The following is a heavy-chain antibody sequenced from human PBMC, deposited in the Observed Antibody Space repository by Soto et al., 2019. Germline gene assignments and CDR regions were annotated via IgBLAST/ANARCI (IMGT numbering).Heavy chain of an antibody. CDR1: GGSISSGDYY. CDR3: ASDTYYYDSSGYYPVFDY. CDR2: IYYSGST. J-gene: IGHJ4*02. Sequence: QVQLQESGPGLVKPSQTLSLTCTVSGGSISSGDYYWSWIRQPPGKGLEWIGYIYYSGSTYYNPSLKSRVTISVDTSKNQFSLKLSSVTAADTAVYYCASDTYYYDSSGYYPVFDYWGQGTLVTVSS. D-gene: IGHD3-22*01. V-gene: IGHV4-30-4*01.